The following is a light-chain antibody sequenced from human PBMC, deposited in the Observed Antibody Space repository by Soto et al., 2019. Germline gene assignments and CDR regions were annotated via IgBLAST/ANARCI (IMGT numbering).Light chain of an antibody. CDR1: SSDVGAHHS. CDR2: DVS. V-gene: IGLV2-14*03. Sequence: QSALTQPASVSGSPGQSFTISCTGTSSDVGAHHSVSWYQQHPGKAPKLIIFDVSNRPSGVSNRFSGSKSGNTASLTISVLHAEDDADYYCSSFTDTGTVMFGGGTQLTVL. J-gene: IGLJ3*02. CDR3: SSFTDTGTVM.